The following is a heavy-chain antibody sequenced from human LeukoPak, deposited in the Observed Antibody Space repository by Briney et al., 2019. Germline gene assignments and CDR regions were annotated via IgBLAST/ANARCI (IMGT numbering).Heavy chain of an antibody. CDR3: ASSPRLTTSWFLFDS. J-gene: IGHJ4*02. CDR1: GDSFSNYY. CDR2: VYYSGST. Sequence: PSETLSLTCSVSGDSFSNYYWTWIRQPPGKGLEWIGYVYYSGSTTYNPSLKTRLHLSVDTSKNRFSLKLSSVTAADTAVYYCASSPRLTTSWFLFDSWGQGTLVTVSS. D-gene: IGHD2-2*01. V-gene: IGHV4-59*08.